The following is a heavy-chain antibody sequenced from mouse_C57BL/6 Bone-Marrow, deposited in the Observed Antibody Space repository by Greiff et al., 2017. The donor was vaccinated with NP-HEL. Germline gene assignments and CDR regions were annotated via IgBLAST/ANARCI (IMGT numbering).Heavy chain of an antibody. J-gene: IGHJ1*03. CDR3: ARDPYYYGTSYWYFDV. CDR2: INYEGSST. CDR1: GFTFSDYY. D-gene: IGHD1-1*01. V-gene: IGHV5-16*01. Sequence: EVKLMESEGGLVQPGSSMKLSCTASGFTFSDYYMAWVRQVPEKGLEWVANINYEGSSTYYLDSLKSRFIISSDNAKNILYLQMSSLKSEDTATYYCARDPYYYGTSYWYFDVWGTGTTVTVSS.